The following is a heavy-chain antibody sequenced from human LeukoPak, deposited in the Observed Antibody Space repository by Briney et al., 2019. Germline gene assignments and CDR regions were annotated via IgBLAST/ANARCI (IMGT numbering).Heavy chain of an antibody. CDR3: AKVDCSGGSCYYSDY. CDR2: ISGSGGST. V-gene: IGHV3-23*01. J-gene: IGHJ4*02. Sequence: GGSLRLSCAASGFTFSSYAMSWVRQAPGKGLEWVSTISGSGGSTYYADSVKGRFTISRDNSKNTLYLQMNSLRAEDTAVYYCAKVDCSGGSCYYSDYWGQGTLVTVSS. D-gene: IGHD2-15*01. CDR1: GFTFSSYA.